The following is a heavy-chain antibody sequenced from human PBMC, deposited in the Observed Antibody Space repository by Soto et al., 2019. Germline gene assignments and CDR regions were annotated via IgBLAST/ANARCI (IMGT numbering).Heavy chain of an antibody. CDR1: GGSFSAHY. D-gene: IGHD3-10*01. CDR2: INHSGST. V-gene: IGHV4-34*02. J-gene: IGHJ3*02. CDR3: TAGTNAIRGVTMSLDAFDI. Sequence: QEHLQQWGAGLLKPSETLSLTCGLYGGSFSAHYWTWIRQSPGKGLEWIGEINHSGSTNYNPSLKSRLSISVDTSKNQFSLMLSSMTAADTAVYYCTAGTNAIRGVTMSLDAFDIWGQGTVVTVSS.